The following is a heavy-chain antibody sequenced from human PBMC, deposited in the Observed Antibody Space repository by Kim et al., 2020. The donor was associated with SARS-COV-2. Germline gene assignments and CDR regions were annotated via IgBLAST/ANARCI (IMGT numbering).Heavy chain of an antibody. J-gene: IGHJ5*02. Sequence: SETLSLTCAVYGGSFSGYYWSWIRQPPGKGLEWIGEINHSGSTNYNPSLKSRVTISVDTSKNQFSLKLSSVTAADTAVYYCARRGGRTYRNTMVRGWDWFDPWGQGTLVTVSS. CDR1: GGSFSGYY. D-gene: IGHD3-10*01. CDR3: ARRGGRTYRNTMVRGWDWFDP. V-gene: IGHV4-34*01. CDR2: INHSGST.